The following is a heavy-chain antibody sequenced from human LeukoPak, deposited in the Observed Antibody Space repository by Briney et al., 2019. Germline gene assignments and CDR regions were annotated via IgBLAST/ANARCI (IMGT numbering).Heavy chain of an antibody. CDR1: GGSISSSSYY. J-gene: IGHJ4*02. D-gene: IGHD3-10*01. CDR2: IYYSGST. CDR3: ARGWGFTTYYYGSGRLPRPLLDY. V-gene: IGHV4-39*07. Sequence: SETLSLTCTVFGGSISSSSYYWGWIRQPPGKGLEWIGSIYYSGSTYYNPSLKSRVTISVDTSKNQFSLKLSSVTAADTAVYYCARGWGFTTYYYGSGRLPRPLLDYWGQGTLVTVSS.